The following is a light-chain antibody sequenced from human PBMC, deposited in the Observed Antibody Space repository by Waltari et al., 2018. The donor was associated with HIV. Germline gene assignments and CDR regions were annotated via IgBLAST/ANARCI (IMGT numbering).Light chain of an antibody. CDR3: QQYDTYPLT. CDR2: SAS. J-gene: IGKJ4*01. CDR1: QGIGSS. V-gene: IGKV1-9*01. Sequence: DIPLTQSPSFLSASIAARVTNTCRAAQGIGSSLAWYQAKPGRAPKLLVYSASILQAGVPLRFGGSGSGTEFTLTVSSLQPEDFAAYYCQQYDTYPLTFGGGTKVEIK.